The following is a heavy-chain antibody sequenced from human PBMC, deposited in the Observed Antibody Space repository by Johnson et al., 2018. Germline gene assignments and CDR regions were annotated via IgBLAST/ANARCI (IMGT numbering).Heavy chain of an antibody. D-gene: IGHD5-18*01. V-gene: IGHV4-59*01. CDR1: GGSISGYH. J-gene: IGHJ6*02. Sequence: QVQLQESGPGLVKPSETLSLICTVSGGSISGYHWSWIRQPPGKGLEWIGYIYYTGSTNYNPSLKSRVAISVDTSKNQFSLKVSSLTAADTAVYYCARDESYGYRSLGMDVWGQGTTVTVSS. CDR3: ARDESYGYRSLGMDV. CDR2: IYYTGST.